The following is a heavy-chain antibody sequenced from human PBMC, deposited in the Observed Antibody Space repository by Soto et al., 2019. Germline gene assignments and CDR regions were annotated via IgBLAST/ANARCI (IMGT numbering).Heavy chain of an antibody. V-gene: IGHV1-58*01. Sequence: GGSVKVSCKASGFTFTNSAVQWVRQARGQRLEWIGWIVVGSGNTNSAKKCQERVTITRDMSLSTAYMELSSLRSEDTAVYYCAAELAPNWGSLVYWGQGTLVTVSS. CDR3: AAELAPNWGSLVY. D-gene: IGHD7-27*01. CDR1: GFTFTNSA. J-gene: IGHJ4*02. CDR2: IVVGSGNT.